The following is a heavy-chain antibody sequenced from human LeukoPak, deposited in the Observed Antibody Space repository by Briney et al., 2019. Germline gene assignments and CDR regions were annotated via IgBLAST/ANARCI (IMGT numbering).Heavy chain of an antibody. J-gene: IGHJ4*02. D-gene: IGHD1-26*01. Sequence: ASVKVSCKASGYTFTSYDINWVRQATGQGLEWMGRMNPNSGNTGYVQKFQGRVTMTRNTSISTAYMELSSLRSEDTAVYYCARGSILGATTGYYFDYWGQGTLVTVSS. CDR1: GYTFTSYD. V-gene: IGHV1-8*01. CDR3: ARGSILGATTGYYFDY. CDR2: MNPNSGNT.